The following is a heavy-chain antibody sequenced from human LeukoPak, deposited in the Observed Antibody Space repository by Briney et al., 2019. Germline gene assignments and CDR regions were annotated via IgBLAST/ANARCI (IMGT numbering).Heavy chain of an antibody. CDR1: GFDFGAYE. V-gene: IGHV3-23*01. J-gene: IGHJ4*02. CDR2: ISDSGGST. D-gene: IGHD3-3*01. CDR3: ARDEADFWSGHNY. Sequence: GGSLRLSCAASGFDFGAYEMSWVRQAPGKGLEWVADISDSGGSTYYADSVKGRFTISRDNSKNTLYLQMNSLRAEDTAVYYCARDEADFWSGHNYWGQGTLVTVSS.